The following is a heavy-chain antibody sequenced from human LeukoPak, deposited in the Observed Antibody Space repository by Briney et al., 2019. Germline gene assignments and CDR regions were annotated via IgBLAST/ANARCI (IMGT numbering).Heavy chain of an antibody. D-gene: IGHD6-13*01. CDR3: ARAQYSSSWLPSQYYYYMDV. CDR1: GGSISSYY. Sequence: SETLSLTCTVSGGSISSYYWSWIRQPPGKGLEWIGRIYTSGSTNYNPSLKSRVTMSVDTSKNQFSLKLSSVTAADTAVYYCARAQYSSSWLPSQYYYYMDVWGKGTTVTVSS. CDR2: IYTSGST. J-gene: IGHJ6*03. V-gene: IGHV4-4*07.